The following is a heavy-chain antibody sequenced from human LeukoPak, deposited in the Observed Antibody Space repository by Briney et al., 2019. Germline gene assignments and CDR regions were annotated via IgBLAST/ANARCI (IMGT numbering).Heavy chain of an antibody. CDR1: GFTFSGYW. Sequence: GGSLRLSCADSGFTFSGYWMSWVRQAPGKGLEWVANINQNGGEKYYVDSVKGRFTISRDNGKNSLYLQMNSLRAEGTAVYYCARYRHLGYWGQGTLVTVSS. J-gene: IGHJ4*02. CDR2: INQNGGEK. CDR3: ARYRHLGY. V-gene: IGHV3-7*01.